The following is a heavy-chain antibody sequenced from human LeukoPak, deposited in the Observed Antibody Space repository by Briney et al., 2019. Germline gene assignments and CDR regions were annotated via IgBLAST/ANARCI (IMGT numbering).Heavy chain of an antibody. J-gene: IGHJ6*02. CDR2: ISRSGSTI. D-gene: IGHD3-10*01. CDR3: ARDISNYYGRDYYGMGV. V-gene: IGHV3-48*03. Sequence: PGGSLRLSCAASGFTFSSYEMNWVRQAPGKGLEWVSYISRSGSTIYYTDSVKGRFTISRDNAKNSLYLQMNSLRAEDTAVYYCARDISNYYGRDYYGMGVWGQGTTVTVSS. CDR1: GFTFSSYE.